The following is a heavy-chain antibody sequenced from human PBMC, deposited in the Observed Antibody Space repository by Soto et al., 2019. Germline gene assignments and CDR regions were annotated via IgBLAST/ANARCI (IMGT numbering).Heavy chain of an antibody. D-gene: IGHD6-19*01. Sequence: HPGGSLRLSCAASGFTFSSYSMNWVRQAPGKGLEWVSYITSSSGTIYYADSVKGRFTISRDNAKNSLYLQMNSLRDEDTAVYYCARGMEGTSYIPGIAVAGPEDYDYGLDVWGQGTTVTVSS. CDR3: ARGMEGTSYIPGIAVAGPEDYDYGLDV. J-gene: IGHJ6*02. V-gene: IGHV3-48*02. CDR1: GFTFSSYS. CDR2: ITSSSGTI.